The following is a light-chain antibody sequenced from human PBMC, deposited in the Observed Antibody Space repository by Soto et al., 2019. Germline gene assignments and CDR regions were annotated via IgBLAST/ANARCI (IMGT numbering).Light chain of an antibody. V-gene: IGKV3-15*01. J-gene: IGKJ1*01. Sequence: EIVLKHGAGPLSVYPGERATLSCRASQSVSSKLAWYQQKPGQAPRLLFYGASTGATGIPARFSGSGSETEFTLSISSLQSEDFAVYYCQQYNNWLTFGQGTKV. CDR1: QSVSSK. CDR3: QQYNNWLT. CDR2: GAS.